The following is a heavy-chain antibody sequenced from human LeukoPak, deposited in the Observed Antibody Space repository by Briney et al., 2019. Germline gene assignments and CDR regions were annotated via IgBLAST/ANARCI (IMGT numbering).Heavy chain of an antibody. J-gene: IGHJ5*02. CDR2: IYYSGST. D-gene: IGHD3-10*01. V-gene: IGHV4-59*01. CDR1: GGSISNYY. CDR3: ARGGYYGSGNDFRFDP. Sequence: SETLSLTCTVSGGSISNYYWSWIRQPPGKGLEWIGYIYYSGSTNYNPSLKSRVTISVDTSKNQFSLKLSSVTAADTAVYYCARGGYYGSGNDFRFDPWGQGTLVTVSS.